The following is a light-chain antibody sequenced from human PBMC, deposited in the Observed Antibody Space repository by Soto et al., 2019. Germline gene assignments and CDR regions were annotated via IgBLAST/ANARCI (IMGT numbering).Light chain of an antibody. J-gene: IGLJ2*01. Sequence: QSVLTQPASVSGSPGQSITISCTGTSSDVGSYNLVSWYQQHPGKAPKLMIYEGSKRPSGVSNRFSGSKSGNTASLTISGLQAEDAAHYYSCSYAGSSTVVFGGGTKLTVL. CDR2: EGS. CDR1: SSDVGSYNL. CDR3: CSYAGSSTVV. V-gene: IGLV2-23*01.